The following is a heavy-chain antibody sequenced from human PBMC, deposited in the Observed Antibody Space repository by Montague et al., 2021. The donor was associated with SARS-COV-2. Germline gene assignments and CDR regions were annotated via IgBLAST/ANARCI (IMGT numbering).Heavy chain of an antibody. V-gene: IGHV4-31*02. CDR2: IYYSGST. Sequence: IYYSGSTYYNPSLKSRVTISVDTSKNQFYLKLSSVTAADTAVDYCARASGKKTIFGVVISYFDYWGQGTRVTVSS. D-gene: IGHD3-3*01. J-gene: IGHJ4*02. CDR3: ARASGKKTIFGVVISYFDY.